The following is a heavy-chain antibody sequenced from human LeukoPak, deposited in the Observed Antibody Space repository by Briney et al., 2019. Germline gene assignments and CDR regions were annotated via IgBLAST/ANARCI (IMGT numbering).Heavy chain of an antibody. CDR1: GFAFSSHD. CDR3: AKGGPTGSNYFDF. CDR2: ISGSGYYS. Sequence: GGSLRLSCVASGFAFSSHDMSWVRQAPGKGLEWVAVISGSGYYSYYADSEKGRFTVSRDNSKNTLYLQMNSLRADETAVYYRAKGGPTGSNYFDFWGQGTLVTVSS. V-gene: IGHV3-23*01. D-gene: IGHD1-26*01. J-gene: IGHJ4*02.